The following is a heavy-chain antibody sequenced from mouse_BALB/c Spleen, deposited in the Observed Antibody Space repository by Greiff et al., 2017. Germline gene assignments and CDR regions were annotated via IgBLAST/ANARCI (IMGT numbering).Heavy chain of an antibody. Sequence: EVMLVESGGGLVKPGGSLKLSCAASGFTFSSYAMSWVRQTPEKRLEWVASISSGGSTYYPDSVKGRFTISRDNARNILYLQMSSLRSEDTAMYYCARGEAQAYRGQGTLVTVSA. V-gene: IGHV5-6-5*01. CDR1: GFTFSSYA. CDR3: ARGEAQAY. CDR2: ISSGGST. J-gene: IGHJ3*01.